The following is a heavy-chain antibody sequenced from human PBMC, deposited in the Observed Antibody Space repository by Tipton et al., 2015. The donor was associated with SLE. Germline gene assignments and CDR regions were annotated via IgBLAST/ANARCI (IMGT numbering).Heavy chain of an antibody. V-gene: IGHV1-2*02. Sequence: QSGPEVKKPGASVKVSCKASGYTFMGYYMHWVRQAPGQGLEWMGWINPNSGDTNFARKFQDRLTMTRDMSISTAYMELSRLRSDDTAVYYCVSALTSVAYWGQGTLVSVSS. J-gene: IGHJ4*02. CDR3: VSALTSVAY. CDR1: GYTFMGYY. CDR2: INPNSGDT. D-gene: IGHD2-2*01.